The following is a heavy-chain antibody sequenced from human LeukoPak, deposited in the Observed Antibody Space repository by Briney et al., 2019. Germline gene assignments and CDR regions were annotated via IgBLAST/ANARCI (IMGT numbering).Heavy chain of an antibody. D-gene: IGHD1-26*01. Sequence: SLRLSCPASGFTFGENSIPWVRPAPGKGLGWVAGIMWDGVTRGYADSVKGRFTISIDSAKNSLYLQMNSLRVEDTAFYYCTKDITPGGADVWGQGTTVIVSS. J-gene: IGHJ6*02. CDR2: IMWDGVTR. CDR1: GFTFGENS. V-gene: IGHV3-9*01. CDR3: TKDITPGGADV.